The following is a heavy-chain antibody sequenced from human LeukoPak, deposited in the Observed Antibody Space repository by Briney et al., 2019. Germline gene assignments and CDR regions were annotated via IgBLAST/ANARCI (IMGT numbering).Heavy chain of an antibody. D-gene: IGHD3-22*01. J-gene: IGHJ4*02. V-gene: IGHV4-30-4*01. CDR1: GGSISSGDYY. CDR3: ARALVSSGPEDY. CDR2: IYYSGST. Sequence: SQTLSLTCTVSGGSISSGDYYWRWIRQPPGKGPEWIGYIYYSGSTYYNPSLKSRVTISVDTSKNQFSLKLSSVTAADTAVYYCARALVSSGPEDYWGQGTLVTVSS.